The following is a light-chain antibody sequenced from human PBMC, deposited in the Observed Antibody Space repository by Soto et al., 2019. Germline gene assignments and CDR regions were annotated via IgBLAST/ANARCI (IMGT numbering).Light chain of an antibody. CDR3: LVGTHGVT. Sequence: LMTQSPISLPVTLGQPASISCRSSQSLVHSDGRTYLSWFQQRPGQSPRRLIYKVSNRDSGVVDRFSGGGSGTDFALRVSRVNAEDVGVYYCLVGTHGVTFGQGTRLEIK. CDR2: KVS. J-gene: IGKJ5*01. CDR1: QSLVHSDGRTY. V-gene: IGKV2-30*02.